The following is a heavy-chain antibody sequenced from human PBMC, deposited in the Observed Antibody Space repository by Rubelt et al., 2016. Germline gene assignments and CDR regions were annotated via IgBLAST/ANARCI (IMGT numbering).Heavy chain of an antibody. CDR3: ARPGGGY. Sequence: QVQLVESGGGVVQPGRSLRLSCAASGFTFSSYGMHWVRQAPGKGLEWVAVIWYDGSNKYYADSVKGRFTISRDNAKNSLDLQMNSVRAEDTAVYYCARPGGGYWGQGTTVTVSS. CDR1: GFTFSSYG. CDR2: IWYDGSNK. J-gene: IGHJ6*02. V-gene: IGHV3-33*01. D-gene: IGHD3-16*01.